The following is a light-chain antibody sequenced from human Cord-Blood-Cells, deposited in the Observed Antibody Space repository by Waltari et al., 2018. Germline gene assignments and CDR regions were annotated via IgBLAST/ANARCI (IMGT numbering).Light chain of an antibody. CDR3: QQYGSSPRT. CDR2: GAS. CDR1: QSVSSSY. V-gene: IGKV3-20*01. J-gene: IGKJ1*01. Sequence: EIVLPQSPGTLSLSPGESATLSCRASQSVSSSYLAWYQQKPGQAPRLLIYGASSRATGIPDRFSGSESGTDFTLTISRLEPEDFAVYYCQQYGSSPRTFGQGTKVEIK.